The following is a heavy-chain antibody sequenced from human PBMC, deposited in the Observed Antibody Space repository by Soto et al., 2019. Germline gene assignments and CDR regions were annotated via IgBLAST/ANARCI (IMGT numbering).Heavy chain of an antibody. J-gene: IGHJ4*02. D-gene: IGHD6-19*01. CDR2: ISSSESTI. CDR1: KFTFSNYN. V-gene: IGHV3-48*02. Sequence: EVQLVESGGGLVQPGGSLRLSCAASKFTFSNYNMNWVRQAPGKGLEWVSYISSSESTIYYADSVKDRFVIYRDNAKNAWYLQMNSLRDEDTAVYYCARGDSSGWDFDYWGQGTLVTVSS. CDR3: ARGDSSGWDFDY.